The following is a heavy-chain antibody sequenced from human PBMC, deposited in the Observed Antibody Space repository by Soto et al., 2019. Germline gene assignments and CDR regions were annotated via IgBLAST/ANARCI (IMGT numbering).Heavy chain of an antibody. CDR3: VQADDGIRALCTVSGFLLNRSSDL. CDR2: IGGSGGST. V-gene: IGHV3-23*01. D-gene: IGHD3-3*01. J-gene: IGHJ2*01. Sequence: PGKGLEWVSAIGGSGGSTYYADSVKGRFTISRDSPKNTLYLQLNSLRAADTAVYFFVQADDGIRALCTVSGFLLNRSSDL.